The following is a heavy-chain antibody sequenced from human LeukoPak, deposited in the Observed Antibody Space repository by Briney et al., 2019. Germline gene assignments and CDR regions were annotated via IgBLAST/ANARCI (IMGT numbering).Heavy chain of an antibody. Sequence: SETLSLTCTVSGGSISSGGYYWSWIRQHPGKGLEWIGYIYYSGSTYYNPSLKSRVTMSVDTSKNQFSLKLSSVTAADTAVYYCARDSSGYSDYWGQGTLVTVSS. D-gene: IGHD3-22*01. CDR2: IYYSGST. CDR3: ARDSSGYSDY. CDR1: GGSISSGGYY. V-gene: IGHV4-31*03. J-gene: IGHJ4*02.